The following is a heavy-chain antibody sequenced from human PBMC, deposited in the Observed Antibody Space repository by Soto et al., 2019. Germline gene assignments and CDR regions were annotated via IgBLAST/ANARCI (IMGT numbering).Heavy chain of an antibody. CDR3: ARAPGGSSSFVDY. J-gene: IGHJ4*02. V-gene: IGHV1-3*05. CDR2: INAGNGNT. D-gene: IGHD6-6*01. CDR1: GYTFTSYA. Sequence: QVQLVQSGAEEKKPGASVKVSCKASGYTFTSYAMHWVRQAPGQRLEWMGWINAGNGNTKYSLKFQGRVTITRDTTASTAYMELSSLRSEDTAVYYCARAPGGSSSFVDYWGQGTLVTVSS.